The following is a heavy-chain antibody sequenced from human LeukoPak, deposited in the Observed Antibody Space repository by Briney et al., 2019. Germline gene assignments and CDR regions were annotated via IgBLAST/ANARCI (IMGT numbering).Heavy chain of an antibody. CDR2: IKNTVHGGTT. CDR3: STMENYYNDTHFDY. CDR1: GFTFNNAW. D-gene: IGHD3-10*01. V-gene: IGHV3-15*01. Sequence: GGSLRLSCAASGFTFNNAWMTWGRQAPGKGLELVGLIKNTVHGGTTASAAPVKGRFTISRDDSKNMLYLQMNNLKTEDTAVYYCSTMENYYNDTHFDYWGPGTLVTVSS. J-gene: IGHJ4*02.